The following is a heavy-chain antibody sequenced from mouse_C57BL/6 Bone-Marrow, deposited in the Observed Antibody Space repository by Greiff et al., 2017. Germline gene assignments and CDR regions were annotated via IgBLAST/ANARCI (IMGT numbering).Heavy chain of an antibody. V-gene: IGHV3-6*01. D-gene: IGHD1-1*01. CDR3: ASTVADY. Sequence: ESGPGLVKPSQSLSLTCSVTGYSITSGYYWNWIRQFPGNKLEWMGYISYDGSNNYNPSLKNRISITRDTSKNQFFLKLNSVTTEDTATYYCASTVADYWGQGTTLTVSS. CDR2: ISYDGSN. J-gene: IGHJ2*01. CDR1: GYSITSGYY.